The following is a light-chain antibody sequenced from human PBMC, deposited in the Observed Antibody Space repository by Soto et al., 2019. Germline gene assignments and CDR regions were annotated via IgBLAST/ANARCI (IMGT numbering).Light chain of an antibody. V-gene: IGKV3-20*01. CDR1: HTVSRNF. CDR2: GAS. J-gene: IGKJ3*01. Sequence: EIVLTQSPGTLSLSPGGRATLSCSASHTVSRNFLAWYQQRPAQAPRLLIHGASTRATGITDRFSGSVSGTDFTLTISRLEPEDFAVYYCQQYGSSPPRFTFGPGTKVDIK. CDR3: QQYGSSPPRFT.